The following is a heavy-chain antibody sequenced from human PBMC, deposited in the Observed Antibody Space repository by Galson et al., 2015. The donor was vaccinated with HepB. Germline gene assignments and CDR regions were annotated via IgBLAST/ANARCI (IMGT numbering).Heavy chain of an antibody. CDR1: GGTFSSYA. CDR3: ARDLYSGSYYWFDP. Sequence: SVKVSCKASGGTFSSYAISWVRQAPGQGLEWMGRIIPILGIANYAQKFQGRVTITADKSTSTAYMKLSSLRSEDTAVYYCARDLYSGSYYWFDPCGQGTLVTVSS. V-gene: IGHV1-69*04. J-gene: IGHJ5*02. D-gene: IGHD1-26*01. CDR2: IIPILGIA.